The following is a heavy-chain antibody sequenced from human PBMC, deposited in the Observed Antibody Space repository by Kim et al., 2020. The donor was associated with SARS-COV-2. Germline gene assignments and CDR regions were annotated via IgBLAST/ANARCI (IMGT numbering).Heavy chain of an antibody. CDR3: ARRHPTGGCFDY. CDR2: IYYSGST. D-gene: IGHD1-1*01. V-gene: IGHV4-39*02. Sequence: SETLSLTCSVSGASISSSYYYWGWIRQPPGKGLEWIGSIYYSGSTYYNPSLKSRVTISVDTSKDNFSLKLISVTAADTAVYYCARRHPTGGCFDYWGQGTLAT. CDR1: GASISSSYYY. J-gene: IGHJ4*03.